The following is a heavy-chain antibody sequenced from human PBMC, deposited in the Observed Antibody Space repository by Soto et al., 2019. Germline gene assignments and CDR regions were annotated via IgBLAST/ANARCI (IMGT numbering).Heavy chain of an antibody. J-gene: IGHJ4*02. CDR3: ARAPLAAVPAANFDY. CDR1: GYSFTSYW. V-gene: IGHV5-51*01. CDR2: IYPSDSDT. Sequence: PGESLKISCKGSGYSFTSYWIGWVRQMPGKGLEWMGIIYPSDSDTRYSPSFQGQVTLSADKSISTAYLHWSSLKASDTAMYYCARAPLAAVPAANFDYWGQGTLVTVSS. D-gene: IGHD2-2*01.